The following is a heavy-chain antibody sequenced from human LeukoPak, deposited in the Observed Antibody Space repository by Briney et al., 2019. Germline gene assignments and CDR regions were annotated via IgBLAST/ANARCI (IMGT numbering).Heavy chain of an antibody. CDR3: TTIKRGNIFGYFDF. V-gene: IGHV4-59*11. Sequence: PSETLSLTCTVSGGSMTTHHWNWIRQTPGKGLEWIGYVFDSGRTKENPSLKSRVTLSADTSKNQLSLRLSSVTTADTAVYYCTTIKRGNIFGYFDFWGQGILVTVSS. D-gene: IGHD5-18*01. CDR1: GGSMTTHH. CDR2: VFDSGRT. J-gene: IGHJ4*02.